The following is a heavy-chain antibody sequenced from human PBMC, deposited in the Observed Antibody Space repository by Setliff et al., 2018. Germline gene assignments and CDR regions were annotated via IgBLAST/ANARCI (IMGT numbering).Heavy chain of an antibody. D-gene: IGHD2-15*01. CDR2: IIHSGST. J-gene: IGHJ4*02. Sequence: SETLSLTCAVYGGSFSGYYWSWIRQPPGKRLEWIGEIIHSGSTNCNPSLKSRVTISMDTSKNQFSLKVSSVTAADTAVYYCARSFSRSEKFLLDYWGQGALVTVSS. CDR3: ARSFSRSEKFLLDY. V-gene: IGHV4-34*12. CDR1: GGSFSGYY.